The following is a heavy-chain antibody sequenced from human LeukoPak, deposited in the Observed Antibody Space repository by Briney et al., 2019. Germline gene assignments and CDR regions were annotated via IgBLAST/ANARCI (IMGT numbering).Heavy chain of an antibody. Sequence: GGSLRLSCAASGFTFSSYWMHWVRQAPGKGLVWVSRINSDGSSTTYADSVKGRFTISGDNAKNTLYLQMNSLRAEDTAVYYCAKDGLYSYGSPAAYYFDYWGQGTLVTVSS. CDR2: INSDGSST. J-gene: IGHJ4*02. CDR1: GFTFSSYW. V-gene: IGHV3-74*01. D-gene: IGHD5-18*01. CDR3: AKDGLYSYGSPAAYYFDY.